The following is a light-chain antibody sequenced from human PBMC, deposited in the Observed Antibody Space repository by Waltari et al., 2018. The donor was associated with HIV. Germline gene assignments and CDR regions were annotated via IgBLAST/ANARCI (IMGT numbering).Light chain of an antibody. CDR2: DVT. V-gene: IGLV2-11*01. J-gene: IGLJ1*01. Sequence: QSALTQPRPVSGPPGQPVTISCTGTSSDVGGYSHVSWYQQHPAKAPKVLIYDVTKRPSGAPDRFSGSKSGNTASLTISGLQAEDEADYYCCSYAGSYKYILGSGTKVTVL. CDR1: SSDVGGYSH. CDR3: CSYAGSYKYI.